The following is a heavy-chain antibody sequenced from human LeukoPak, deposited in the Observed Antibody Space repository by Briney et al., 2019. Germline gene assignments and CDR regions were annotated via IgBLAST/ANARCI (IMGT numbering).Heavy chain of an antibody. J-gene: IGHJ4*02. D-gene: IGHD1-7*01. CDR2: INHSGST. CDR3: ASITGTTR. V-gene: IGHV4-34*01. CDR1: GGSFSGYY. Sequence: SETLSLTCAVYGGSFSGYYWSWIRQPPGKGLEWIGEINHSGSTNYNPSLKSRVTISVDTSKNQFSLKLSSVTAADTAAYYCASITGTTRWGQGTLVTVSS.